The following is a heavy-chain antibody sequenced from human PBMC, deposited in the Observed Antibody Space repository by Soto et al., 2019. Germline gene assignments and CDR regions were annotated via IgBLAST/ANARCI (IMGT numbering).Heavy chain of an antibody. V-gene: IGHV1-2*04. J-gene: IGHJ6*02. CDR2: INPSSGDT. D-gene: IGHD6-13*01. Sequence: ASVKVSCKASGYTFTGYYVHWVRQAPGQGLEWMGWINPSSGDTDYAQKFQGWVTMTTDTSTTTAYMEVSRLKSDDTAVYYCARDREQQLARGFYYYYGMDVWGQGTTVTVSS. CDR3: ARDREQQLARGFYYYYGMDV. CDR1: GYTFTGYY.